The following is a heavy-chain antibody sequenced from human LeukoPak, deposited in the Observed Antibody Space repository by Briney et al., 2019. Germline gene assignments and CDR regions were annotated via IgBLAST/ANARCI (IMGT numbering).Heavy chain of an antibody. V-gene: IGHV3-30*02. D-gene: IGHD6-19*01. Sequence: PGGSLRLSCATSGFTFSNYGMHWVRQAPGKGLEWVAIIYYDGSKKNYADSVRGRFTISRDNSKNTLYLQMNSLRAEDTAVYYCAKDRDSSGWYDYYGMDVWGQGTTVTVSS. CDR3: AKDRDSSGWYDYYGMDV. CDR2: IYYDGSKK. J-gene: IGHJ6*02. CDR1: GFTFSNYG.